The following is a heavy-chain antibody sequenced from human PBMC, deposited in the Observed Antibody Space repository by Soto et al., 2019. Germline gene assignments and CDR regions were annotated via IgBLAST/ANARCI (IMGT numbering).Heavy chain of an antibody. D-gene: IGHD3-22*01. CDR1: GFTFSSYS. CDR3: AREIFGGYPY. V-gene: IGHV3-48*02. J-gene: IGHJ4*02. Sequence: EVQLVESGGGLVQPGGSLRLSCAASGFTFSSYSMNWVRQAPGKGLEWVSYISSSSSTIYYAASVKGRFTISRDNAKNSLDLQMNSLRDEDTAVYYCAREIFGGYPYWGQGTLVTVSS. CDR2: ISSSSSTI.